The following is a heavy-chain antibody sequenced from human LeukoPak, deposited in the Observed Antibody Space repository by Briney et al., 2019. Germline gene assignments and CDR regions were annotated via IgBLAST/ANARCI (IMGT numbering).Heavy chain of an antibody. CDR2: ISISGSTK. CDR3: ARRDSSTWENLDY. Sequence: GGSLRLSCAASGSRFSDYYMSWIRQAPGKGLEWISYISISGSTKYYADSLKGRFTISRDNAKNSLYLQMNSLGAEDTAVYYCARRDSSTWENLDYWGQGTLVTVSS. D-gene: IGHD6-13*01. V-gene: IGHV3-11*01. J-gene: IGHJ4*02. CDR1: GSRFSDYY.